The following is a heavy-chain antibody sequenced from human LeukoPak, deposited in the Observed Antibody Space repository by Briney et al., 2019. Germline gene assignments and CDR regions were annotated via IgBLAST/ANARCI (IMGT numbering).Heavy chain of an antibody. Sequence: GGSLRPSCAASGFTFSNYAMHWVRQAPGKGLEYVSAITSNGGSTYYANSVKGRFTISRDNSKNTLYLQMGSLRAEDMAVYYCARDQRSYYYYGMDVWGQGTTVTVSS. V-gene: IGHV3-64*01. CDR1: GFTFSNYA. D-gene: IGHD5-24*01. J-gene: IGHJ6*02. CDR3: ARDQRSYYYYGMDV. CDR2: ITSNGGST.